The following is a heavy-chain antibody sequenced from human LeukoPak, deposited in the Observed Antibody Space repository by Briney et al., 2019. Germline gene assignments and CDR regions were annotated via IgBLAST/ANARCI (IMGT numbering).Heavy chain of an antibody. V-gene: IGHV7-4-1*02. CDR2: INTNTGNP. CDR3: ARGLSEFYYDSSGYPL. Sequence: GASVTVSCTASGYTFTSYAMNWMRQAPGQGLEWMGWINTNTGNPTYVQGFTGRFVFSLDTSVSTAYLQISSLKAEDTAVYYCARGLSEFYYDSSGYPLWGQGTLVTVSS. CDR1: GYTFTSYA. D-gene: IGHD3-22*01. J-gene: IGHJ4*02.